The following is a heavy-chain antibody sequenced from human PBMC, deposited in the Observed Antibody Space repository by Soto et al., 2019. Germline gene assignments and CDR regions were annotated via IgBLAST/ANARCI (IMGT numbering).Heavy chain of an antibody. CDR2: MNPNSGNT. J-gene: IGHJ3*02. Sequence: ASVKVSCKASGYTFTSYDINWVRQATGQGLEWMGWMNPNSGNTGYAQKFQGRVTMTRNTSISTAYMELSSLRSEDTAVYYCARQYSSARNAFDIWGQGTMVTVSS. CDR3: ARQYSSARNAFDI. CDR1: GYTFTSYD. V-gene: IGHV1-8*01. D-gene: IGHD6-25*01.